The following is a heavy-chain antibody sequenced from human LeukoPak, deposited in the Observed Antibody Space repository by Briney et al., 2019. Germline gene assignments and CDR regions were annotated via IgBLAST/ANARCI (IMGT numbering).Heavy chain of an antibody. Sequence: SETLSLTCTVSGGSISSGGYYWSWIRQHPGKGLEWIGYIYYSGSTYYNPSLKSRVTIPVDTSKNQFSLKLSSVTAADTAVYYCARDSSGYYYLDYWGQGTLVTVSS. CDR2: IYYSGST. J-gene: IGHJ4*02. V-gene: IGHV4-31*03. CDR1: GGSISSGGYY. CDR3: ARDSSGYYYLDY. D-gene: IGHD3-22*01.